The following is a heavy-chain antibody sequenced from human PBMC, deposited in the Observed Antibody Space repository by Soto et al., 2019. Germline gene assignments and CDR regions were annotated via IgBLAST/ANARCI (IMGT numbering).Heavy chain of an antibody. J-gene: IGHJ6*02. CDR2: VDTSGST. D-gene: IGHD3-16*01. CDR3: ARWGVRGMDG. CDR1: LRSTSIYY. Sequence: PETLSLACTVPLRSTSIYYWARIRTPAGKGLEWFGRVDTSGSTNYNPSLKSRVTLSVDTSKKQFSLKLSSVTAADTAVYYCARWGVRGMDGWRQGTTVT. V-gene: IGHV4-4*07.